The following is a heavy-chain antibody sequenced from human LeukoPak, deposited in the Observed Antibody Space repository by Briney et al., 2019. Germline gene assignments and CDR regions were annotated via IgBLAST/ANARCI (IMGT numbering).Heavy chain of an antibody. V-gene: IGHV3-21*01. D-gene: IGHD1-26*01. CDR2: ISSSSNYV. CDR1: GFTFSSYS. Sequence: GGSLRLSCAASGFTFSSYSMNWVRQAPGKGLEWVSSISSSSNYVYYTDSMKGRFTISRDNAKNTLYLQMNSLTAEDTAVYYCVRDLGGRSGHWGQGTLVTVSS. J-gene: IGHJ4*02. CDR3: VRDLGGRSGH.